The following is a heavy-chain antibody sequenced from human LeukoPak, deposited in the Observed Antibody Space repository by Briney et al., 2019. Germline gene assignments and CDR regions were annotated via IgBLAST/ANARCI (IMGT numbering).Heavy chain of an antibody. Sequence: GVSLRLSCAASGFTFSTYWMTWVRQAPGKGLEWVANIKEDGSEQVYVDSVEGRFTISRDNADNSLYLQMNSLRVEDTAVYFCARDPYQNAYGAFDIWGQGTMVTVSS. D-gene: IGHD3-10*01. J-gene: IGHJ3*02. CDR3: ARDPYQNAYGAFDI. CDR1: GFTFSTYW. CDR2: IKEDGSEQ. V-gene: IGHV3-7*01.